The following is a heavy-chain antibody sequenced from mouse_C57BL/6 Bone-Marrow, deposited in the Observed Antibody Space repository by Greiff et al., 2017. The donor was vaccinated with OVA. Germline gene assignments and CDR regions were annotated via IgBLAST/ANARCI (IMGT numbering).Heavy chain of an antibody. CDR2: IYPGDGDT. CDR1: GYAFSSSW. CDR3: ATNYGSSYVFDY. J-gene: IGHJ2*01. V-gene: IGHV1-82*01. Sequence: QVQLQQSGPELVKPGASVKISCKASGYAFSSSWMNWVKQRPGKGLEWIGRIYPGDGDTNYNEKFKGKTTLTADKSSSTAYMQLSSLTSEDSAVYFCATNYGSSYVFDYWGQGTTLTVSS. D-gene: IGHD1-1*01.